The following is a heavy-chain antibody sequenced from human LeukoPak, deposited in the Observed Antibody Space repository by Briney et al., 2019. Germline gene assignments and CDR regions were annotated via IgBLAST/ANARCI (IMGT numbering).Heavy chain of an antibody. CDR3: ARWVVSGSRGAFYV. CDR1: GGSISSSSYC. J-gene: IGHJ3*01. CDR2: IYYSGST. Sequence: SATLSLTCSVFGGSISSSSYCSGWIRQPPGKGLEWIGCIYYSGSTYYHPSLNRRVTISIDPSNKPSSLKFNSVPPADPVVSHGARWVVSGSRGAFYVWGQGTMVPVS. D-gene: IGHD2-15*01. V-gene: IGHV4-39*07.